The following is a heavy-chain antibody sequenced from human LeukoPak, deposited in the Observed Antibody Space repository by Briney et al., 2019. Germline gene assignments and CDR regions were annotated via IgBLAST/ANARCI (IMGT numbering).Heavy chain of an antibody. V-gene: IGHV3-23*01. CDR1: GFTFTTYG. J-gene: IGHJ4*02. CDR3: AKSRSVATIEDVFGY. D-gene: IGHD5-12*01. CDR2: IGGSGIRT. Sequence: GGSLRLSCSASGFTFTTYGMNWVRQAPGKGLEWVSGIGGSGIRTYYADSVKGRFTISRDNSKNTLYLQMNSLRAEDTAVYYCAKSRSVATIEDVFGYWGQGTLVTVSS.